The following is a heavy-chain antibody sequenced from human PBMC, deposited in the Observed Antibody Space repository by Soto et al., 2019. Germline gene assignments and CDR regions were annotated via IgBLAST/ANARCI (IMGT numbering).Heavy chain of an antibody. Sequence: PSETLSLTCTVSGGSINSGGYYWGWIRQHPGKGLEWIGYINYSGSTNYNPSLKSRVIISRDTSKNQLSLNLSSVTAADTAVYYCARDPYSSSWFDYWGQGTLVTVSS. D-gene: IGHD6-13*01. CDR2: INYSGST. J-gene: IGHJ4*02. CDR3: ARDPYSSSWFDY. V-gene: IGHV4-31*03. CDR1: GGSINSGGYY.